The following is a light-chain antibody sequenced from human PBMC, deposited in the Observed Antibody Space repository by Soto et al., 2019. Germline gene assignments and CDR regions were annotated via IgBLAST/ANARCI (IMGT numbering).Light chain of an antibody. V-gene: IGKV3D-20*01. CDR3: QQYGSSPYT. CDR2: DAS. J-gene: IGKJ2*01. CDR1: QSVSSSY. Sequence: EIVLTQAPATLSLSPGERATLSCGASQSVSSSYLAWYQQKPGLAPRLLIYDASSRSTGIPDRFSGSGSGTDVTLTISRLEPEEVAVNYCQQYGSSPYTFGQGNKLEIQ.